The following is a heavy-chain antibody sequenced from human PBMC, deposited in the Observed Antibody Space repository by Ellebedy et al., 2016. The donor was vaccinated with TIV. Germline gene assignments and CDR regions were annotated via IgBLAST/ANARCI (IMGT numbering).Heavy chain of an antibody. V-gene: IGHV4-34*01. D-gene: IGHD3-22*01. Sequence: MPSETLSLTCAVYGETFSGSYWSWICQSPGGGLEWIGGMNHRGDRDITNNPSLKSRVTISVDTSTNQFSLKLNSVTAADTAVYYCAGENRYYDMSGNVAHFDNWGQGTQVTVSS. CDR3: AGENRYYDMSGNVAHFDN. J-gene: IGHJ4*02. CDR2: MNHRGDRDI. CDR1: GETFSGSY.